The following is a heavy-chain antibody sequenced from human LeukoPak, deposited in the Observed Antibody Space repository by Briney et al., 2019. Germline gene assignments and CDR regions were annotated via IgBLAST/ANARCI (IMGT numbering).Heavy chain of an antibody. D-gene: IGHD4-17*01. CDR1: GFIFSSYS. J-gene: IGHJ4*02. V-gene: IGHV3-48*01. CDR3: ARVFIGDYGDYQFDY. CDR2: ISSSSSTI. Sequence: PGGSMRLSCAASGFIFSSYSMNWVRQAPGKGLEWVSYISSSSSTIYYADSVKGRFTISRDNAKNSLYLQMNSLRAEDTAVYYCARVFIGDYGDYQFDYWGQGTLVTVSS.